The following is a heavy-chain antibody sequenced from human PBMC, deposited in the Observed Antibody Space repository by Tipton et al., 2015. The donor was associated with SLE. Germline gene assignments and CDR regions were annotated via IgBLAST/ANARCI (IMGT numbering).Heavy chain of an antibody. J-gene: IGHJ5*02. D-gene: IGHD5-18*01. V-gene: IGHV4-34*01. CDR3: ARGRGYRTGFVP. CDR1: GFTFSSYA. Sequence: LRLSCAASGFTFSSYAVHWIRQPPGKGLEWIGEINHSGSTNYNPSLKSRVTISVDTSKNQFSLKLSSVTAADTAVYYCARGRGYRTGFVPWGQGTLVTVSS. CDR2: INHSGST.